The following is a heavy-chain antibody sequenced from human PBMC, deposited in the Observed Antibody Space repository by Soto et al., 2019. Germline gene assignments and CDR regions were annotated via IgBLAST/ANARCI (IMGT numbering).Heavy chain of an antibody. V-gene: IGHV3-7*03. CDR3: ARDHMRD. Sequence: EVQLVESGGGLVQPGGSLRLSCETSGFTFTKYWMSWVRQVPGKGLEWVANVKQDGSEKYYLDSVEGRFIISRDNAKNSLDLEMNSLRVEDTAVYYGARDHMRDWGQGVQVTVSA. CDR2: VKQDGSEK. J-gene: IGHJ4*02. CDR1: GFTFTKYW.